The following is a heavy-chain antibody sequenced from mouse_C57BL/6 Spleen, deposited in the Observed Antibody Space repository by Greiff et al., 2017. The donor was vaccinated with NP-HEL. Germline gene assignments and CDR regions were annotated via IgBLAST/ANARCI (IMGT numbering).Heavy chain of an antibody. Sequence: EVKLMESEGGLVQPGSSMKLSCTASGFTFSDYYMAWVRQVPEKGLEWVANINYDGSSTYYLDSLKSRFIISRDNAKNILYLQMSSLKSEDTATYYCAREDYYGSSPHWYFDVWGTGTTVTVSS. CDR3: AREDYYGSSPHWYFDV. J-gene: IGHJ1*03. D-gene: IGHD1-1*01. V-gene: IGHV5-16*01. CDR2: INYDGSST. CDR1: GFTFSDYY.